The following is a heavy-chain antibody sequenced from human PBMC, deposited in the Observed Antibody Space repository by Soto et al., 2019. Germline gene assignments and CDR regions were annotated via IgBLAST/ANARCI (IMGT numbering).Heavy chain of an antibody. J-gene: IGHJ5*02. CDR1: GGSISSGDYY. D-gene: IGHD6-13*01. CDR3: ARECQLDWVGNWFDP. V-gene: IGHV4-30-4*01. Sequence: PSETLSLTCTVSGGSISSGDYYWSWIRQPPGKGLEWIGYIYYSGSTYYNPSLKSRVTISVDTSKNQFSLKLSSVTAADTAVYYCARECQLDWVGNWFDPWGQGTLVTVSS. CDR2: IYYSGST.